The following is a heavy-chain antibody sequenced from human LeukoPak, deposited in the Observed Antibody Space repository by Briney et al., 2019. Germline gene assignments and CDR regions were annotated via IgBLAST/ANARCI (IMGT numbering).Heavy chain of an antibody. CDR2: IYYGGST. V-gene: IGHV4-38-2*02. Sequence: SGTLSLTCTVSGYSISSSYYWDWIRQPPGKGLEWIGSIYYGGSTYYNPSLKGRVTISIDTSRNQFSMNLNSVTAADTAVYYCAKGAGPPWFGPWGQGTLVTVSS. CDR1: GYSISSSYY. J-gene: IGHJ5*02. CDR3: AKGAGPPWFGP. D-gene: IGHD6-19*01.